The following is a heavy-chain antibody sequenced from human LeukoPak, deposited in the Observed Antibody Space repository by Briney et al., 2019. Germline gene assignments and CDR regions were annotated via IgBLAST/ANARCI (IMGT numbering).Heavy chain of an antibody. D-gene: IGHD6-19*01. CDR1: GGSISSGDYY. Sequence: TLSLTCTVSGGSISSGDYYWSWIRQPPGKGLEWIGYIYYSGSTYYNPSLKSRVTISVDTSKNQFSLKLSSVTAADTAVYYCARDQASTGSGWSDWGQGTLVTVSS. J-gene: IGHJ4*02. CDR3: ARDQASTGSGWSD. CDR2: IYYSGST. V-gene: IGHV4-30-4*01.